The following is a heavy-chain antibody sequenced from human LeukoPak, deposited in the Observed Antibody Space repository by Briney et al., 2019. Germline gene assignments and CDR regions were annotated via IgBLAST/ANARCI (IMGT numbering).Heavy chain of an antibody. CDR3: SSNYGPGPV. J-gene: IGHJ4*02. CDR1: GYAFRDHH. CDR2: IHPNSGNI. D-gene: IGHD3-10*01. V-gene: IGHV1-2*07. Sequence: ASVKVSCKALGYAFRDHHVQWVRQAPGQGLEWIGWIHPNSGNIKYGHKFQGRLTMTCDTSISTAYMAVTGLTSDDTAIYCCSSNYGPGPVWGQGTLVTASS.